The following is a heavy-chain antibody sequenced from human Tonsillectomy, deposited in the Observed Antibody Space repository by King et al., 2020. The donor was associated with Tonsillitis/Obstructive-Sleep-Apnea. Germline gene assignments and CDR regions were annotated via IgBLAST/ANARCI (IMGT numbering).Heavy chain of an antibody. D-gene: IGHD2-2*01. V-gene: IGHV3-15*01. CDR1: GFTFSNAW. CDR3: TRDGGYCSSTSCYYYYMDV. J-gene: IGHJ6*03. CDR2: IKSKTNGGTT. Sequence: QLVQSGGGLVKPGGSLRLSCAASGFTFSNAWMSWVRQAPGKGLEWLGRIKSKTNGGTTDYAAPVKGRFTISRDDSKNTLYLKMNSLKTEDTAVYYCTRDGGYCSSTSCYYYYMDVWGKGTTVTVSS.